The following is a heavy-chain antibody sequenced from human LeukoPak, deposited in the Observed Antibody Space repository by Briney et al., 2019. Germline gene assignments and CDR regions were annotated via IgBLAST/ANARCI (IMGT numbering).Heavy chain of an antibody. Sequence: PGGSLRLSCAASGFTFSNYVMGWVRQAPGKGLEWVSAISGNSDAADYADSVRGRFTIPRDNSQNMVYQQMNSLRAEDTAVYYCAKRTGFTELHFDHWGQGTLVTVSS. CDR2: ISGNSDAA. J-gene: IGHJ4*02. CDR3: AKRTGFTELHFDH. CDR1: GFTFSNYV. V-gene: IGHV3-23*01. D-gene: IGHD1-7*01.